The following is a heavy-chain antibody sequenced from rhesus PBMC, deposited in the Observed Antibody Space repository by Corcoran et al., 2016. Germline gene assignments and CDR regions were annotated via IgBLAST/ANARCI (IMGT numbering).Heavy chain of an antibody. D-gene: IGHD4-23*01. CDR3: ARVGEYSNYFDY. CDR2: IYGSGGDT. CDR1: GGSISDDYY. J-gene: IGHJ4*01. Sequence: QVQLQESGPGLVKPSETLSLTCAVSGGSISDDYYWSWIRQPPGKGLEWIGYIYGSGGDTNYNPSLKHRVTMSIDTSKNQFSLKLSSVTAADTAVYYCARVGEYSNYFDYWGQGVLVTGSS. V-gene: IGHV4-106*01.